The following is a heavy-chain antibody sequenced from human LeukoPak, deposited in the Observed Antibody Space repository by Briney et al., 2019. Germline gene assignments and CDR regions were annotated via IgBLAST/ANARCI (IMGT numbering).Heavy chain of an antibody. CDR2: IYYGGST. J-gene: IGHJ4*02. D-gene: IGHD5-18*01. V-gene: IGHV4-59*01. CDR1: GGSISSYY. CDR3: ASTAMAAFDY. Sequence: SETLSLTCTVSGGSISSYYWSWIRQPPGKGLEWIGYIYYGGSTNYNPSLKSRVTISVDTSKNQFSLKLSSVTAADTAVYYCASTAMAAFDYWGQGTLVTVSS.